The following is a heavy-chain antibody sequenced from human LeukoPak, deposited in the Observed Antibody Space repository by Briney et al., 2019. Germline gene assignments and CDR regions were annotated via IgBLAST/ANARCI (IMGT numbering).Heavy chain of an antibody. CDR3: ARVGGGYSSGAFDT. Sequence: SVNVSCKASGYTFTDYYIHWVRQAPGQGLEWMGWINPKSGGTSYAQKIQSRVTTTRDTFISTAYMEMSRLRSDDTAVYYCARVGGGYSSGAFDTWAHGNIVPVSS. D-gene: IGHD6-25*01. V-gene: IGHV1-2*02. J-gene: IGHJ3*02. CDR1: GYTFTDYY. CDR2: INPKSGGT.